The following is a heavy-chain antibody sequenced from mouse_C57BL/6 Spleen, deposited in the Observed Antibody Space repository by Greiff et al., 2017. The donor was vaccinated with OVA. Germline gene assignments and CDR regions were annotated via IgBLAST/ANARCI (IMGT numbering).Heavy chain of an antibody. Sequence: QVQLQQSGPGLVQPSQCLSISCTASGFSFTSYGVHWVRQSPGKGLEWLGVIWRGGSTAYNAAFMSRLSITKDNSKSKAFFKMNSLQADNTAIYYCAKNPYGSSYPYWYFDVWGTGTTVTVSS. CDR1: GFSFTSYG. D-gene: IGHD1-1*01. CDR3: AKNPYGSSYPYWYFDV. J-gene: IGHJ1*03. CDR2: IWRGGST. V-gene: IGHV2-5*01.